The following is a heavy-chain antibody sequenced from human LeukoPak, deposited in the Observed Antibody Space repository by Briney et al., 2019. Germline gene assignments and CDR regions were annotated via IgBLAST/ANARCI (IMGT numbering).Heavy chain of an antibody. CDR2: INWNGGST. Sequence: GRSLRLSCAASGFTFDDYGMSWVRQAPGKGLEWVSGINWNGGSTGYADSVKGRFTISRDNAKNSLYLQMNSLRAEDTALYYCARGGSDYYGSGSYTYDAFDIWGQGTMVTVSS. CDR1: GFTFDDYG. D-gene: IGHD3-10*01. J-gene: IGHJ3*02. V-gene: IGHV3-20*04. CDR3: ARGGSDYYGSGSYTYDAFDI.